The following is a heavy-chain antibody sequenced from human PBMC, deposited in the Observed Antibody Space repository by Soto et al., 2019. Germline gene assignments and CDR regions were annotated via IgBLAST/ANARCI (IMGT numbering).Heavy chain of an antibody. Sequence: SMKVSCKASGGTFSSYAISWVRQAPGQGLEWMGGIIPIFGTANYAQKFQGRVTITADESTSTAYMELSSLRSEDTAVYYCATCSSSFLPFDYWGQGTLVTVPQ. V-gene: IGHV1-69*13. CDR3: ATCSSSFLPFDY. D-gene: IGHD6-6*01. CDR1: GGTFSSYA. J-gene: IGHJ4*02. CDR2: IIPIFGTA.